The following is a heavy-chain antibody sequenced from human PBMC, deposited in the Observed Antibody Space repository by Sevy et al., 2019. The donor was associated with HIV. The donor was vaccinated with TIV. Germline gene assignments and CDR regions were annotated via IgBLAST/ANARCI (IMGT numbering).Heavy chain of an antibody. CDR2: ISYEGTET. V-gene: IGHV3-30-3*01. CDR3: ARDGGYSVKWYPLY. CDR1: GFAFSTHA. Sequence: GGSLRLSCAASGFAFSTHAMHWVRQAPGKGLEWVAVISYEGTETFYAASVEGRFTISRDNSKNMLSLIINSLRPEDTAVYYCARDGGYSVKWYPLYWGHGTLVTVSS. J-gene: IGHJ4*01. D-gene: IGHD1-26*01.